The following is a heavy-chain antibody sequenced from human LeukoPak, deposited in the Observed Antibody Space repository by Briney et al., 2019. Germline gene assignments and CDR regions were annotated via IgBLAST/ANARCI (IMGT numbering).Heavy chain of an antibody. CDR3: ASRYYDSSGHYFDY. CDR2: IYYSGST. V-gene: IGHV4-39*01. J-gene: IGHJ4*02. CDR1: GGSISSSSYY. Sequence: PSETLSLTCTVSGGSISSSSYYWGWIRQPPGKGLEWIGSIYYSGSTYYNPSLKSRVTISVDTSKNQFSLKLSSVTAADTAVYYCASRYYDSSGHYFDYWGQGTLVTVSS. D-gene: IGHD3-22*01.